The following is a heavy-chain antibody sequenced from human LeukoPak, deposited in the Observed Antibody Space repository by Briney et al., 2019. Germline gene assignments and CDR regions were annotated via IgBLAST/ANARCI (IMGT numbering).Heavy chain of an antibody. J-gene: IGHJ6*03. D-gene: IGHD2-2*01. CDR3: ARGPGLVVPAAIPYYYYYYMDV. CDR1: GYTFTSYD. CDR2: MNPNSGNT. V-gene: IGHV1-8*01. Sequence: ASVKVSCKASGYTFTSYDINWVRQATGQGLEWMGWMNPNSGNTGYAQKFQGRVTMTRNTSISTAYMELSSLRSEDTAVYYCARGPGLVVPAAIPYYYYYYMDVWGKGTTVTVSS.